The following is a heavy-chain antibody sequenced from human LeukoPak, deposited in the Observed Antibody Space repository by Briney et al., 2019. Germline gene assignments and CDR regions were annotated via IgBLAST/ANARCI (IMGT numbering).Heavy chain of an antibody. Sequence: SETLSLTCTVSGGSISSYYWSWIRQSPGKGLEWIGRIYTSGSTNYNPSLKSRVTISVDTSKNQFSLKLSSVTAADTAVYYCARSSSSGWGFRFDPWGQGILVTVSS. CDR3: ARSSSSGWGFRFDP. D-gene: IGHD6-19*01. V-gene: IGHV4-4*07. J-gene: IGHJ5*02. CDR1: GGSISSYY. CDR2: IYTSGST.